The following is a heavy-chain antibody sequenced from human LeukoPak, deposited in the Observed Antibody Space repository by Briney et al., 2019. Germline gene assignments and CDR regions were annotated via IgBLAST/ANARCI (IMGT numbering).Heavy chain of an antibody. CDR3: ARDPYDYVWGSYRYPYYFDY. CDR2: ITSSSSYI. J-gene: IGHJ4*02. D-gene: IGHD3-16*02. V-gene: IGHV3-21*01. CDR1: GFTFDDYG. Sequence: GGSLRLSCAASGFTFDDYGMSWVRQVPGKGLEWVSSITSSSSYIYYADSVKGRFTISRDNAKNSLYLQMNSLRAEDTAVYYCARDPYDYVWGSYRYPYYFDYWGQGTLVTVSS.